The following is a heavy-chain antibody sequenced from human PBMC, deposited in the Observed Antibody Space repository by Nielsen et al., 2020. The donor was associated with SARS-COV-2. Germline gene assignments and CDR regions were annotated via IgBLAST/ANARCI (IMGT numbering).Heavy chain of an antibody. V-gene: IGHV3-9*01. Sequence: GRSLRLSCAASGFTFDDYAMHWVRQAPGKGLEWVSGISWNSGSIGYADSVKGRFTISRDNAKNSLYLQMNSLRAEDTALYYCAKALSYYDILTGYYVYYYYGMDVWGQGTTVTVSS. J-gene: IGHJ6*02. CDR3: AKALSYYDILTGYYVYYYYGMDV. CDR2: ISWNSGSI. D-gene: IGHD3-9*01. CDR1: GFTFDDYA.